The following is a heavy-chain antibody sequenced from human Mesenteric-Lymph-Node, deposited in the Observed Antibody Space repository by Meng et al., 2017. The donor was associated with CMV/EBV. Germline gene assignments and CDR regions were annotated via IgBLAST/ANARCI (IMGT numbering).Heavy chain of an antibody. CDR2: IYSGGST. Sequence: GGSLRLSCAASGFTVSSNYMSWVRQAPGKGLEWVSVIYSGGSTYYADSVKGRFTISRDNSKNTLYLQMNSLRAEDTAVYYCARVGGLGQQLAPDYWGQGTLVTVSS. D-gene: IGHD6-13*01. J-gene: IGHJ4*02. CDR1: GFTVSSNY. V-gene: IGHV3-53*01. CDR3: ARVGGLGQQLAPDY.